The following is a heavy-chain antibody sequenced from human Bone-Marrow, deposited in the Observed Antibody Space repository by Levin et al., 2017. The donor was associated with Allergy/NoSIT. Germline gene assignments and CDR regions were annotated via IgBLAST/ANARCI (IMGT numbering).Heavy chain of an antibody. D-gene: IGHD2-2*01. CDR3: ARDVPTAPIKMLPAANNHRTYYYYYYGMDV. CDR1: GFTFSSYA. Sequence: GGSLRLSCAASGFTFSSYAMHWVRQAPGKGLEWVAVISYDGSNKYYADSVKGRFTISRDNSKNTLYLQMNSLRAEDTAVYYCARDVPTAPIKMLPAANNHRTYYYYYYGMDVWGQGTTVTVSS. J-gene: IGHJ6*02. V-gene: IGHV3-30*04. CDR2: ISYDGSNK.